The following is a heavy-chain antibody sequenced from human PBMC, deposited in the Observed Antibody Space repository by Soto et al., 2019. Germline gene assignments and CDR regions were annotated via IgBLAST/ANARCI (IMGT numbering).Heavy chain of an antibody. V-gene: IGHV4-4*02. CDR3: ARGLAAGTFYYYGMDV. Sequence: SETLSLTCAVSGCSISSSNWWSWVRQPPGKGLEWIGETYHSGSTNYNPSLKSRVTISVDKSKNQFSLKLSSVTAADTAVYYCARGLAAGTFYYYGMDVWGQGTTVT. D-gene: IGHD6-13*01. CDR2: TYHSGST. J-gene: IGHJ6*02. CDR1: GCSISSSNW.